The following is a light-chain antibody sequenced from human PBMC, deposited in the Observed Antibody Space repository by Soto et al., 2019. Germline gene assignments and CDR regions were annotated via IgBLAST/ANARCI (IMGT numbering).Light chain of an antibody. V-gene: IGKV2-28*01. CDR1: QSLLAGNGYNY. J-gene: IGKJ4*01. Sequence: DIVMTQSPLSLSVTPGQPASISCRSSQSLLAGNGYNYLDWYLQKPGQSPQLLVYLGSNRASGVPDRFSGSVSGTDFTMKISRVEAEDVGVYYCMQPLQTPLTFGGGTKVEIK. CDR3: MQPLQTPLT. CDR2: LGS.